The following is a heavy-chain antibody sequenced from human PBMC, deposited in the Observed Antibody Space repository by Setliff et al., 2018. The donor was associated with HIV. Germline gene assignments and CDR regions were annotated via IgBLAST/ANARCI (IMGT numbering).Heavy chain of an antibody. Sequence: PGESLRLSCVASGFSFSSYSMNWVRQAPGKGLEWVSYISPSSTIIYYPDSVKGRFTTTRDKARNPLYLEMNSLRADDTAVYYCARDFCGSSCSSGYGYFDHWGQGTLVTVSS. CDR3: ARDFCGSSCSSGYGYFDH. V-gene: IGHV3-48*01. CDR2: ISPSSTII. J-gene: IGHJ4*02. CDR1: GFSFSSYS. D-gene: IGHD2-15*01.